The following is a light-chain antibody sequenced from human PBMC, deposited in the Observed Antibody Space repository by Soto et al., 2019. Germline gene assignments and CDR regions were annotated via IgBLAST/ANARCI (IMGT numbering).Light chain of an antibody. CDR2: KAS. CDR1: QTISSW. V-gene: IGKV1-5*03. CDR3: QHYNSYSEA. Sequence: IQMTQSPSTLSASVEDRVTITCRASQTISSWLAWYQQKPGKAPKLLIYKASTLKSGVSSRFSGSGSGTEFTLTISSLQPDDVATYYCQHYNSYSEAFGEGTKVDIK. J-gene: IGKJ1*01.